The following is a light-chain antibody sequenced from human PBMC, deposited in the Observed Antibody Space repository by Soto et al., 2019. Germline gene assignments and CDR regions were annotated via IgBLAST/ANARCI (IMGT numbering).Light chain of an antibody. V-gene: IGLV1-40*01. Sequence: QSVLTQTPSVSGAPGQKITMSCTGSSSNIGAGYDVTWYQQVPGAAPRLLIYADNNRPSGVPDRFSASKSGTSASLAITGLQGEDEANYYCQSYDSRRSGVIFGAGTKVTVL. CDR2: ADN. CDR1: SSNIGAGYD. CDR3: QSYDSRRSGVI. J-gene: IGLJ2*01.